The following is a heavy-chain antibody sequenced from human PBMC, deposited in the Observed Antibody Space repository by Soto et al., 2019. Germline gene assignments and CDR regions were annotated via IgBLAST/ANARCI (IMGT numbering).Heavy chain of an antibody. J-gene: IGHJ6*01. Sequence: QVQLVESGGGVVQPGRSLRLSCAASGFTFSSYAMHWVRQAPGKGLEWVAVISYDGSNKYYADSVKGRFTISRDNSKNTLYLQMNSLRAEDTAVYYCARDRMVRGTYYYGMDVW. CDR3: ARDRMVRGTYYYGMDV. CDR2: ISYDGSNK. CDR1: GFTFSSYA. D-gene: IGHD3-10*01. V-gene: IGHV3-30-3*01.